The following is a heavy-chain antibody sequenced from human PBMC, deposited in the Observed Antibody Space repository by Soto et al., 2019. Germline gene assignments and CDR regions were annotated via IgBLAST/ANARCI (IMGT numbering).Heavy chain of an antibody. J-gene: IGHJ4*02. CDR1: DFSFTSYA. CDR2: LSHDGGNT. CDR3: AKQTGTWVDSAIDF. V-gene: IGHV3-23*01. Sequence: EVEMLASGGGVVQPGESLRLSCVAPDFSFTSYAMTWVRLTPGKGLQWVAALSHDGGNTYYRDSVRGRFTISRDNSKNTLYLQMNRLKGEDTAVYYCAKQTGTWVDSAIDFWGQGTQVTVSS. D-gene: IGHD3-9*01.